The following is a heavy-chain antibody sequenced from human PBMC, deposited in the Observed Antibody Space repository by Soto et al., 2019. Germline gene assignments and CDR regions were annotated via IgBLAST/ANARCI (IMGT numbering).Heavy chain of an antibody. J-gene: IGHJ1*01. D-gene: IGHD2-15*01. V-gene: IGHV4-59*01. CDR2: IFYSGSI. Sequence: ASETLSLTCTISGGSINNYFWSWIRQTPGKGLDWIGYIFYSGSINYNPSLMSRVSISMNTSKNQFSLRLISVTTADTAIYYCAAGPRLAAAATTPSHWGPGILVTVSS. CDR3: AAGPRLAAAATTPSH. CDR1: GGSINNYF.